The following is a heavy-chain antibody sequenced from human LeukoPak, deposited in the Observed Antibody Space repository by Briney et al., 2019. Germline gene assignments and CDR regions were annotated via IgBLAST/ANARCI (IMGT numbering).Heavy chain of an antibody. CDR2: ISSSSSTI. V-gene: IGHV3-48*04. CDR1: GFTFSSYS. CDR3: ARDRVFDY. D-gene: IGHD6-13*01. Sequence: GGSLRLSCAASGFTFSSYSMNWVRQAPGKGLEWVSYISSSSSTIYYADSVKGRFTISRDNAKNSLYLQMNSLRAEDTAVYYCARDRVFDYWGQGTLVTVPS. J-gene: IGHJ4*02.